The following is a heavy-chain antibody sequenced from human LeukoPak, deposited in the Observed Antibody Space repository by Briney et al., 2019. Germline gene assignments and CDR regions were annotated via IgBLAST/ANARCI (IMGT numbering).Heavy chain of an antibody. CDR1: GGSISSSSYY. V-gene: IGHV4-31*03. D-gene: IGHD3-10*01. CDR3: ARGGYGSGSYDY. J-gene: IGHJ4*02. CDR2: IYNSGNT. Sequence: SETLSLTCTVSGGSISSSSYYWGWIRQHPGKGLEWIGYIYNSGNTYYNPSLKSRVTISADTSKNQFSLKLSSVTAADTAFYYCARGGYGSGSYDYWGQGTLVTVSS.